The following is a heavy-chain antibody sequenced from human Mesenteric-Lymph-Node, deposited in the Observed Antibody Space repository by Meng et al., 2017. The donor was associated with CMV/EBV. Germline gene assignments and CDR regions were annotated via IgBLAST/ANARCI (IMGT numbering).Heavy chain of an antibody. CDR2: IHYSGTT. CDR1: GLTFSSYT. V-gene: IGHV4-39*07. Sequence: ESLKISCAASGLTFSSYTMNWVRQAPGKGLEWIGSIHYSGTTYYNPSLKSRVTISVDTSQNQFSLWLSSVTAADTAVYYCARDGVYNYYYGLDVWGRGTTVTVSS. D-gene: IGHD3-3*01. CDR3: ARDGVYNYYYGLDV. J-gene: IGHJ6*02.